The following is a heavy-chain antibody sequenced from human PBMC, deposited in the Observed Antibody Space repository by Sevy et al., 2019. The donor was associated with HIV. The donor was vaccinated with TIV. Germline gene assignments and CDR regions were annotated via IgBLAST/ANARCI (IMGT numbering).Heavy chain of an antibody. J-gene: IGHJ3*02. Sequence: GGSLRLSCAASGFIFSDSGIHWVRQASGKGLEWIGRIRDKSHDFATAYSASVKGRFSISRVDSKNTAYLQMSSLKSEDTAIYYCTRWLPNVVAADDAFDIWGQGTLVTVSS. CDR3: TRWLPNVVAADDAFDI. D-gene: IGHD2-15*01. CDR2: IRDKSHDFAT. V-gene: IGHV3-73*01. CDR1: GFIFSDSG.